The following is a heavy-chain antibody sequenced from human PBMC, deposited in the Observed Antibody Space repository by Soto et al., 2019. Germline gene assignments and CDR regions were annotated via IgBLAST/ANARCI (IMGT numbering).Heavy chain of an antibody. CDR1: GGSISSGGYY. Sequence: QVQLQESGPGLVKPSQTLSLTCTVSGGSISSGGYYWSWIRQHPGKGLEWIGYIYYSGSTYYNPSLKSRVXIXVXPSKNQFSLKLSSVTAADTAVYYCARADYGDYSADYWGQGTLVTVSS. D-gene: IGHD4-17*01. CDR3: ARADYGDYSADY. CDR2: IYYSGST. V-gene: IGHV4-31*03. J-gene: IGHJ4*02.